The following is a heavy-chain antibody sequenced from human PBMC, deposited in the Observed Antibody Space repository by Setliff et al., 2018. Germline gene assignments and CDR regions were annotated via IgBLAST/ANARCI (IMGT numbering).Heavy chain of an antibody. CDR1: GGTFSSYA. V-gene: IGHV1-69*13. D-gene: IGHD6-13*01. CDR3: ARDNRQQLVLAWFDP. CDR2: IIPIFGTA. J-gene: IGHJ5*02. Sequence: AASVKVSCKASGGTFSSYAISWVRQAPGQGLEWMGGIIPIFGTANYAQKFQGRVTITADESTSTAYMELSSLRSEDTAVYYCARDNRQQLVLAWFDPWGQGTLVTVSS.